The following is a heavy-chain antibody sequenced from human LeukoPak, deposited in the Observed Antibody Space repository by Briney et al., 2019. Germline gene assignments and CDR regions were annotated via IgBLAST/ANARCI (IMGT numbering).Heavy chain of an antibody. V-gene: IGHV1-8*01. CDR3: ARVGYSNSYDY. J-gene: IGHJ4*02. Sequence: ASVKVSCKASGYTSISYDINWVRQATGQGLEWVGWMNPNTGNAGYAQKFQDRVTITWDASISTAYMDLSSLRSEDTAVYYCARVGYSNSYDYWGQGTQVTVSS. CDR1: GYTSISYD. CDR2: MNPNTGNA. D-gene: IGHD1-26*01.